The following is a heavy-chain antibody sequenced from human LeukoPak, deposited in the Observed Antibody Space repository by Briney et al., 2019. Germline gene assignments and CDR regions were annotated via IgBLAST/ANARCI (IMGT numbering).Heavy chain of an antibody. Sequence: GGSLRLSCVGSGFNFMQYGMMWVRQAPGKGLEWVSTIHPSGINTHHADSVKGRFTISRDNSKNTLYPQMNSLRVEDTAVYYCARRAGAYSHPYDYWGQGTLVTVSS. CDR1: GFNFMQYG. J-gene: IGHJ4*02. V-gene: IGHV3-23*05. CDR3: ARRAGAYSHPYDY. CDR2: IHPSGINT. D-gene: IGHD4/OR15-4a*01.